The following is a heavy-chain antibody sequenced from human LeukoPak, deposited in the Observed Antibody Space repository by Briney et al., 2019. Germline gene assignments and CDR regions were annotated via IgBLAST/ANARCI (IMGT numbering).Heavy chain of an antibody. Sequence: SETLSLTCTASGYSISSGYYWGWIRQPPGKGLEWIGSIYHSGSTYYNPSLKSRVTISVDTSKNQFSLKLSSVTAADTAVYYCASHIEYSSSPGYWGQGTLVTVSS. V-gene: IGHV4-38-2*02. CDR2: IYHSGST. CDR1: GYSISSGYY. J-gene: IGHJ4*02. D-gene: IGHD6-6*01. CDR3: ASHIEYSSSPGY.